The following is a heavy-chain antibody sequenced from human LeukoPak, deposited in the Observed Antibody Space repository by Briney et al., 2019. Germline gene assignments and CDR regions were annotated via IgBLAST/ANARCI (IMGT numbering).Heavy chain of an antibody. CDR2: ISYGGST. Sequence: PSETLSLTCTVSGGSISSSSYYWGWIRQPPGKGLEWIGSISYGGSTYYNPSLKSRVTISVDTSKNQFSLKLSSVTAADAAVYYCARQSLYPLPDYWGPGTLVTVSS. CDR3: ARQSLYPLPDY. CDR1: GGSISSSSYY. J-gene: IGHJ4*02. V-gene: IGHV4-39*01. D-gene: IGHD3-16*01.